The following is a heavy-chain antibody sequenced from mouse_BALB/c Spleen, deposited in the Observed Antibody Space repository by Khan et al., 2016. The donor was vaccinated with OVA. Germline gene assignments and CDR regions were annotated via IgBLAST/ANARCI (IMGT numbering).Heavy chain of an antibody. V-gene: IGHV2-2*02. CDR1: GLSLTSYG. D-gene: IGHD2-4*01. CDR2: IWSGGST. CDR3: ARNYDYDEGLVY. Sequence: VELVESGPGLVQPSQSLSITCTVSGLSLTSYGIHWVRQSPGKGLEWLGVIWSGGSTDYDAAFISRLSISKDNSKSQVFFKMNSLQGNETAIYYCARNYDYDEGLVYWGQGTLVTVSA. J-gene: IGHJ3*01.